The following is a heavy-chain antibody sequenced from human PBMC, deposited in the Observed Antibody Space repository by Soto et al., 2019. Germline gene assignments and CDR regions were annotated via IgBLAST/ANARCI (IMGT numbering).Heavy chain of an antibody. J-gene: IGHJ4*02. V-gene: IGHV5-51*01. CDR3: ARGHGARAARGGVSGY. CDR1: GYSFTSYW. Sequence: PGESLKISCKGSGYSFTSYWIGWVRQMPGKGLEWMGIIYPGDSDTRYSPSFQGQVTISADKSISTAYLQWSSLKASDTAMYYCARGHGARAARGGVSGYWGKGNLVSVPS. CDR2: IYPGDSDT. D-gene: IGHD1-26*01.